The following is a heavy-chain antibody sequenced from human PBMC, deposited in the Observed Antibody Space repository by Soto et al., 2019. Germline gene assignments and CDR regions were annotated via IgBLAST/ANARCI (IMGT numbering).Heavy chain of an antibody. CDR3: ARDQCFNGLYYDFWSGLKPGYYRMDV. Sequence: ASVKVSCKASGYTFTSYGISWVRQAPGQGLEWMGWISAYNGNTNYAQKLQGRVTMTTDTSTSTAYMELRSLRSDDTAVYYCARDQCFNGLYYDFWSGLKPGYYRMDVWGQGTTVTVSS. V-gene: IGHV1-18*01. D-gene: IGHD3-3*01. J-gene: IGHJ6*02. CDR2: ISAYNGNT. CDR1: GYTFTSYG.